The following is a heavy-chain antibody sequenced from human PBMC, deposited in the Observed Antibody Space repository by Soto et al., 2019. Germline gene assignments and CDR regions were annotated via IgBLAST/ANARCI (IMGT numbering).Heavy chain of an antibody. J-gene: IGHJ4*02. CDR2: IYYSGST. Sequence: ASETLSLTCTVSGGSISSYYWSWIRQPPGKGLEWIGYIYYSGSTNYNPSLKSRVTISVDTSKNQFSLKLSSVTAADTAVYYCARGLEATKVDYWGQGTLVTVSS. V-gene: IGHV4-59*01. D-gene: IGHD5-12*01. CDR3: ARGLEATKVDY. CDR1: GGSISSYY.